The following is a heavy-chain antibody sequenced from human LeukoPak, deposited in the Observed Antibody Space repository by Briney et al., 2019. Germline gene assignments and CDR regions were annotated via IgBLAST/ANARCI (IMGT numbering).Heavy chain of an antibody. J-gene: IGHJ4*02. V-gene: IGHV3-23*01. Sequence: GGSLRLSCEGSAFIFSGHWMNWVRQTPGKGLEWVSAISGSGGSTYYADSVKGRFTISRDNSKNTLYLQMNSLRAEDTAVYYCAKVAGEYYFDYWGQGTLVTVSS. CDR1: AFIFSGHW. CDR2: ISGSGGST. D-gene: IGHD1-14*01. CDR3: AKVAGEYYFDY.